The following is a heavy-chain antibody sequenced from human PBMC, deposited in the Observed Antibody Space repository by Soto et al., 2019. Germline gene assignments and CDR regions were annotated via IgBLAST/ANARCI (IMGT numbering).Heavy chain of an antibody. CDR1: GFTFSNAW. V-gene: IGHV3-15*07. CDR2: IKSKTDGGTT. D-gene: IGHD2-2*01. J-gene: IGHJ4*02. CDR3: TTDPRYCSSTSCARGGYDHFDY. Sequence: GGSLRLSCAASGFTFSNAWMNWVRQAPGKGLEWVGRIKSKTDGGTTDYAAPVKGRFTISRDDSKNTLYLQMNSLKTEDTAVYYCTTDPRYCSSTSCARGGYDHFDYWGQGTLVTVSS.